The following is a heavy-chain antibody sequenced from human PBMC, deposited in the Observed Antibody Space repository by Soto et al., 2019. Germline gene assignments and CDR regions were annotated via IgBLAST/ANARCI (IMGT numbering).Heavy chain of an antibody. Sequence: GASVKVSCKASGGTFSSYAISWVRQAPGQGLEWMGGIIPIFGTANYAQKFQGRVTITADESSSTAYMELSSLRSEDTAVYYCASSRITMVRGVSNLNWLRPSGQGTLVTVSS. CDR3: ASSRITMVRGVSNLNWLRP. D-gene: IGHD3-10*01. J-gene: IGHJ5*02. CDR1: GGTFSSYA. CDR2: IIPIFGTA. V-gene: IGHV1-69*13.